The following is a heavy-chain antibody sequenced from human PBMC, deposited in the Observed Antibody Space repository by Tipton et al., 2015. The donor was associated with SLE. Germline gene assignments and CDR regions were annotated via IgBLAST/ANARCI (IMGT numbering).Heavy chain of an antibody. D-gene: IGHD4-17*01. V-gene: IGHV1-8*02. J-gene: IGHJ3*02. CDR3: ARGSGRSKDAFDI. CDR2: MNPNSGNT. Sequence: QSGAEVKKPGASVKVSCKASGYTFTGYYMHWVRQAPGQGLEWMGWMNPNSGNTGYAQKFQGRVTMTRNTSVSTAYMELSSLRSEDTAVYYCARGSGRSKDAFDIWGQGTMVTVSS. CDR1: GYTFTGYY.